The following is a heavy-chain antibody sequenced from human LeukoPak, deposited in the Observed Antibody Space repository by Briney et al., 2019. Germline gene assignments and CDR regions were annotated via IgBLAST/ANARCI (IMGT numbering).Heavy chain of an antibody. Sequence: SVKVSCKASGGTFSSYAISWVRQAPGQGLEWMGGIIPIFGTANYAQKFQGRVTITTDESTSTAYMELSSLRSDDTAVYYCARGPIIVVVPAANNWFDPWGQGTLVTVSS. V-gene: IGHV1-69*05. D-gene: IGHD2-2*01. CDR2: IIPIFGTA. J-gene: IGHJ5*02. CDR1: GGTFSSYA. CDR3: ARGPIIVVVPAANNWFDP.